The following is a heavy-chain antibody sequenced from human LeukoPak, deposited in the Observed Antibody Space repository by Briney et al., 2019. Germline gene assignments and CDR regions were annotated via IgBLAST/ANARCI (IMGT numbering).Heavy chain of an antibody. CDR1: GFTFSGYE. CDR3: AELGITMIGGV. V-gene: IGHV3-48*03. CDR2: ISSSGSTI. D-gene: IGHD3-10*02. Sequence: GGSLRLSCAASGFTFSGYERNWQGQGQGKGLEWVSYISSSGSTIYYADSVKGRFTISRDNAKNSLYLQMNSLRAEDTAVYYCAELGITMIGGVWGKGTTVAISS. J-gene: IGHJ6*04.